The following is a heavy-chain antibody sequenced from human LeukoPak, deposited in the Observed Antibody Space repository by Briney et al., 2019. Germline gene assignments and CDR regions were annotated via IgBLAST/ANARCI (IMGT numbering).Heavy chain of an antibody. CDR1: EISFSTSG. Sequence: GGSLRLSCAATEISFSTSGMHWVRQAPGKGLAWVAFIGHEGTNKYYADSVKGRFTISRDNSKNTLYLQMNSLRAEDTAVYYCAKDGQWTFDYWGQGTLVTVSS. V-gene: IGHV3-30*02. D-gene: IGHD3/OR15-3a*01. CDR2: IGHEGTNK. J-gene: IGHJ4*02. CDR3: AKDGQWTFDY.